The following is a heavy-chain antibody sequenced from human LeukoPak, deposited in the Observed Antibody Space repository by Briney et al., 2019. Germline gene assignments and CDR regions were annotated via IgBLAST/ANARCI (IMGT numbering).Heavy chain of an antibody. D-gene: IGHD3-9*01. Sequence: PSETLSLTCTVSGGSISSYYWSWIRQPAGKGLEWIGRIYTSGSTNYNPSLKSRVTMPVDTSKNQFSLKLSSVTAADTAVYYCARVPGDYDILTGYQIMGAFDIWGQGTMVTVSS. CDR3: ARVPGDYDILTGYQIMGAFDI. J-gene: IGHJ3*02. CDR2: IYTSGST. V-gene: IGHV4-4*07. CDR1: GGSISSYY.